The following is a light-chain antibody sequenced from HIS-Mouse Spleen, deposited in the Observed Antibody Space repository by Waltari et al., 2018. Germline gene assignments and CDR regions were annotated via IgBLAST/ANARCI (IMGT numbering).Light chain of an antibody. CDR3: SSYTSSSFNVV. J-gene: IGLJ2*01. CDR2: DVS. Sequence: QSALTQPASVSGSPGQSITISCTGTRRYVGGYNYVPWYQQHPGKAPKLMIYDVSNRPSGVSNRFSGSKSGNTASLTISGLQAEDEADYYCSSYTSSSFNVVFGGGTKLTVL. CDR1: RRYVGGYNY. V-gene: IGLV2-14*03.